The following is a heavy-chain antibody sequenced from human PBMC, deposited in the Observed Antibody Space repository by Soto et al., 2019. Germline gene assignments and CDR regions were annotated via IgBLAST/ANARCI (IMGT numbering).Heavy chain of an antibody. Sequence: GGSLRVSCAAAGFTFSRYAMSWVRQAPGKGLEWVSAISGSGGSKSYADSVKGRFTISRGNSKNTLDLQKNSLRVEDTAVRSCAKGTGAKYYYYFYCMDVLGQLTTVT. D-gene: IGHD1-1*01. CDR2: ISGSGGSK. V-gene: IGHV3-23*01. CDR3: AKGTGAKYYYYFYCMDV. CDR1: GFTFSRYA. J-gene: IGHJ6*02.